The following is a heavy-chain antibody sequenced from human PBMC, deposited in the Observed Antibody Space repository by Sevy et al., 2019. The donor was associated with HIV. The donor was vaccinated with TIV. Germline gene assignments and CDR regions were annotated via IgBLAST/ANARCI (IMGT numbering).Heavy chain of an antibody. CDR2: IYADGST. J-gene: IGHJ3*02. CDR1: GLSVSRNY. V-gene: IGHV3-53*01. Sequence: GGSLRLSCAASGLSVSRNYLNWVRQAPGKGLEWVSVIYADGSTYYADSVKGRFTFSSDKSKNTLYYRMSSVTAEDTAVYYCASELGIGAFDIWGQGTMVTVSS. D-gene: IGHD7-27*01. CDR3: ASELGIGAFDI.